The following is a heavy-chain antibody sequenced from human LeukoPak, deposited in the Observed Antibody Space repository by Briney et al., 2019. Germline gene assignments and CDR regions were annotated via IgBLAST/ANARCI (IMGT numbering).Heavy chain of an antibody. D-gene: IGHD1-26*01. J-gene: IGHJ4*02. V-gene: IGHV3-7*04. CDR3: ARAYTGSYYAYYFDF. Sequence: ESVKGRFTISRGNAKNSLYLQMNSLRAEDTAVYYCARAYTGSYYAYYFDFWGQGTLVTVSS.